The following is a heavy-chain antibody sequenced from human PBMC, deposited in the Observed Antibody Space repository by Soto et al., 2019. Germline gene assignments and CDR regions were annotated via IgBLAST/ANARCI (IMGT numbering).Heavy chain of an antibody. CDR2: INHSGST. CDR1: GGSFSGYY. J-gene: IGHJ6*02. D-gene: IGHD3-9*01. Sequence: PSETLSLTCAVYGGSFSGYYWSWIRQPPGKGLEWFGEINHSGSTNYNPSLKSRVTISVDTSKNQFSLKLSSVTAADTAVYYCARGDDILTGYYMGYYYYGMDVWGQGTTVTVSS. V-gene: IGHV4-34*01. CDR3: ARGDDILTGYYMGYYYYGMDV.